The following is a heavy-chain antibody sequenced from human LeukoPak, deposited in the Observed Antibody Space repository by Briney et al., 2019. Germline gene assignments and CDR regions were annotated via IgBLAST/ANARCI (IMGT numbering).Heavy chain of an antibody. CDR1: GFTFSSYS. CDR3: TTVDAAAGRPVGYYYYYMDV. Sequence: GGSLRLSCAASGFTFSSYSMSWVRQAPGKGLEWVGRIKSKTDGGTTDYAAPVKGRFTISRDDSKNTLYLQMNSLKTEDTAVYYCTTVDAAAGRPVGYYYYYMDVWGKGTTVTVSS. CDR2: IKSKTDGGTT. D-gene: IGHD6-13*01. J-gene: IGHJ6*03. V-gene: IGHV3-15*01.